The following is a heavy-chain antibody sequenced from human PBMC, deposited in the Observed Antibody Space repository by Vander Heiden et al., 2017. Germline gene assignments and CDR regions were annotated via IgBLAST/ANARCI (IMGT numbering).Heavy chain of an antibody. J-gene: IGHJ6*02. CDR2: IRNKANNYAT. CDR1: GFTFSGPA. V-gene: IGHV3-73*02. CDR3: TTHPTGSYYYYGMDV. Sequence: EVQLVESGGGLVQPGGSLKLSCAASGFTFSGPAIHWVRQASGKGLEWVGRIRNKANNYATVYAASVKGRFTISRDDSKNTAYLQMNRLKTDETAVYYCTTHPTGSYYYYGMDVWGQGTTVTVYS. D-gene: IGHD4-17*01.